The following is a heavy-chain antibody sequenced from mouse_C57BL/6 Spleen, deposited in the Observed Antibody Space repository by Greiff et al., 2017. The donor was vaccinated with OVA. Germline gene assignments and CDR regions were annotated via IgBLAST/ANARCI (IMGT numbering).Heavy chain of an antibody. V-gene: IGHV1-81*01. CDR2: IYPRSGNT. Sequence: VKLMESGAELARPGASVKLSCKASGYTFTSYGISWVKQRTGQGLEWIGEIYPRSGNTYYNEKFKGKATLTADKSSSTAYMELRSLTSEDSAVYFCARSNLRSAMDYWGQGTSVTVSS. CDR1: GYTFTSYG. CDR3: ARSNLRSAMDY. J-gene: IGHJ4*01. D-gene: IGHD3-2*02.